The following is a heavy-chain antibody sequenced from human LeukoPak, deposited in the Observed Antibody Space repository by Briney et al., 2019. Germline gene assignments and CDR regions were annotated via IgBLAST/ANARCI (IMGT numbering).Heavy chain of an antibody. D-gene: IGHD3-9*01. J-gene: IGHJ6*03. Sequence: GGSLRLSCAASGFTFSGSAMHWVRQASGKGLEWVGRIRSKANSYATLYAASVKVRFTISRDDSKDTAYLQMNSLKTEDTAVYYCTRTSDILTGYTPREAYYYYYHMDVWGKGTTVTISS. V-gene: IGHV3-73*01. CDR1: GFTFSGSA. CDR2: IRSKANSYAT. CDR3: TRTSDILTGYTPREAYYYYYHMDV.